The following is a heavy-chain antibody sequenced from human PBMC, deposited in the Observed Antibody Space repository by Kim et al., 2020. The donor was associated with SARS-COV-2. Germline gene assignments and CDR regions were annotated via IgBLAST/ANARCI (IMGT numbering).Heavy chain of an antibody. CDR2: IYYSGST. CDR1: GGSISSSSYY. Sequence: SETLSLTCTVSGGSISSSSYYWGWIRQPPGKGLEWIGSIYYSGSTYYNPSLKSRVTISVDTSKNQFSLKLSSVTAADTAVYYCARLGEGGTETHIVVVPAVNNGFDPWGQGTLVTVSS. V-gene: IGHV4-39*01. CDR3: ARLGEGGTETHIVVVPAVNNGFDP. D-gene: IGHD2-2*01. J-gene: IGHJ5*02.